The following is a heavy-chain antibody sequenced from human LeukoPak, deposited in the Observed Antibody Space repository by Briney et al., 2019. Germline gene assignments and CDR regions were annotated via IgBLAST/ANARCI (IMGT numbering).Heavy chain of an antibody. V-gene: IGHV1-2*06. Sequence: GASVKVSCKXSGYTFTGYYMHWVRQAPGQGLEWMGRINPNSGGTNYAQKFQGRVTMTRDTSISTAYMELSRLRSDDTAVYYCAKGGTARGYYFDYWGQGTLVTVSS. CDR1: GYTFTGYY. CDR2: INPNSGGT. CDR3: AKGGTARGYYFDY. J-gene: IGHJ4*02. D-gene: IGHD6-6*01.